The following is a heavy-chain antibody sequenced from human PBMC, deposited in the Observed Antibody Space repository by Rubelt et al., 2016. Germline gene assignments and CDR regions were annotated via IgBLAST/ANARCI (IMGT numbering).Heavy chain of an antibody. CDR3: ARDPPGDDTDYDY. CDR1: GDSVSSNTAA. J-gene: IGHJ4*02. CDR2: TYYRSKWYN. V-gene: IGHV6-1*01. Sequence: QVQLRQSGPGLVKPLQTLSLTCAISGDSVSSNTAAWNWIRQSPSRGLEWLGRTYYRSKWYNDYSESVKNRITVTPDTSKNQFSLRRYSVTPEDTAVYYCARDPPGDDTDYDYWGQGTPVTVSS. D-gene: IGHD7-27*01.